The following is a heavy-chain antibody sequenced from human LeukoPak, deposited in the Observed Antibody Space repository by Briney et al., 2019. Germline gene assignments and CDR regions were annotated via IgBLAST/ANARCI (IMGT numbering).Heavy chain of an antibody. CDR1: GGSISSSSYY. CDR3: ARQARSAPFDY. CDR2: IYYSGST. J-gene: IGHJ4*02. Sequence: SETLSLTCTVSGGSISSSSYYWGWIRQPPGKGLEWIGSIYYSGSTYYNPSLKSRVTISVDTSKNQFSLKLSSVTAADTAVYYCARQARSAPFDYWGQGTLVTVSS. V-gene: IGHV4-39*01.